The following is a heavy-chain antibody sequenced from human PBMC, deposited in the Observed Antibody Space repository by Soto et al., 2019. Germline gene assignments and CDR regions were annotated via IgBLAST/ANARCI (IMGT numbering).Heavy chain of an antibody. D-gene: IGHD5-12*01. V-gene: IGHV3-23*01. CDR2: IVGSDAKT. J-gene: IGHJ4*02. CDR3: AKWTYLDF. CDR1: GFTSSNFA. Sequence: GSLRLSCVVSGFTSSNFALTWVRQAPGQGLEWVATIVGSDAKTHYADSVKGRFSISRDTSRNTVYLQMNNLRADDTAIYYCAKWTYLDFWGQGTRVTVSS.